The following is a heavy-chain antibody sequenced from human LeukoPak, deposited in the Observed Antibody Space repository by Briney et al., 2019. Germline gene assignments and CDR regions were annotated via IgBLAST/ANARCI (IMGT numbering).Heavy chain of an antibody. V-gene: IGHV1-2*02. CDR2: INPNTGGT. J-gene: IGHJ4*02. CDR1: GYTFTGYY. Sequence: ASVKVSCKASGYTFTGYYMHRVRQAPGQGLEWMGWINPNTGGTNYAQKFQGRVTMTRDTSISTAYMGLSRLRSDDTAVYYCARAIIMVRGVDYWGQGTLVTVSS. CDR3: ARAIIMVRGVDY. D-gene: IGHD3-10*01.